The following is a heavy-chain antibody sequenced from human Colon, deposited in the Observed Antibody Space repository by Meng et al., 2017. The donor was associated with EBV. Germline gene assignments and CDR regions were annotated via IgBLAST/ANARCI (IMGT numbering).Heavy chain of an antibody. J-gene: IGHJ4*02. CDR1: GVSISSNIR. Sequence: VQVQESGPGPVKLSGTLALTCGVSGVSISSNIRWTWVRQPPGKGLEWIGDIDDSGSTNYNPSLNSRISISLDKSKNHFSLKVNSVTAADTAVYYCARGKQDAWELLAYWGQGALVTVSS. CDR2: IDDSGST. D-gene: IGHD1-26*01. CDR3: ARGKQDAWELLAY. V-gene: IGHV4-4*02.